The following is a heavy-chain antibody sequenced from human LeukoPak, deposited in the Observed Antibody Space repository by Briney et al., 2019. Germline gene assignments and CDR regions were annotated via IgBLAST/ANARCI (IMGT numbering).Heavy chain of an antibody. CDR2: INHSGST. J-gene: IGHJ4*02. D-gene: IGHD2-15*01. Sequence: SETLSLTCAVYGGSFSGYYWSWIRQPPGKGLEWIGEINHSGSTNYNPSLKSRVTISADTSKNQFSLKLSSVTAADTAVYYCARLWSTYCSGGSCPHQPNYWGQGTLVTVSS. V-gene: IGHV4-34*01. CDR3: ARLWSTYCSGGSCPHQPNY. CDR1: GGSFSGYY.